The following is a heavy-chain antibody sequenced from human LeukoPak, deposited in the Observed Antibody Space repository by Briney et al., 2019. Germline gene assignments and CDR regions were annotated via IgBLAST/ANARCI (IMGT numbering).Heavy chain of an antibody. J-gene: IGHJ4*02. CDR2: IRYDGSTK. Sequence: PGGSLRLSCAASGFTFSSYGIHWVRQAPGKGLEWVTFIRYDGSTKYYADSVKGRFTISRDNAKNSLYLQMNSLRAEDTAVYYCASSPYSSSALVYWGQGILVTVSS. D-gene: IGHD6-6*01. CDR1: GFTFSSYG. CDR3: ASSPYSSSALVY. V-gene: IGHV3-30*02.